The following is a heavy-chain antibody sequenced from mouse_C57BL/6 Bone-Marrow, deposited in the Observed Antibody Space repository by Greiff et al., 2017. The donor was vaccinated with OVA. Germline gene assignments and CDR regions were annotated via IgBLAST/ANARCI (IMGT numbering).Heavy chain of an antibody. CDR2: IDPSDSYT. CDR1: GYTFTSYW. CDR3: AREITTVAPYYFDY. V-gene: IGHV1-69*01. D-gene: IGHD1-1*01. Sequence: LVESGAELVMPGASVKLSCKASGYTFTSYWMHWVKQRPGQGLEWIGEIDPSDSYTNYNQKFKGKSTLTVDKSSSTAYMQLSSLTSEDSAVYYCAREITTVAPYYFDYWGQGTTLTVSS. J-gene: IGHJ2*01.